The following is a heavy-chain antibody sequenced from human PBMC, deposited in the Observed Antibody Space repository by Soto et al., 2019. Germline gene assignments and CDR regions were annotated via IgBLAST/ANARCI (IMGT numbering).Heavy chain of an antibody. CDR2: ISGSGGST. Sequence: QPGGSLRLSCAASGFTFSSYAMGWVRQAPGKGLEWVSAISGSGGSTYYADSVKGRFTISRDNSKNTLYLQMNSLRAEDTAVYYCAKGRGHRDYVWGSYRYDYYYYYYGMDVWGQGTTVTVSS. J-gene: IGHJ6*02. D-gene: IGHD3-16*02. V-gene: IGHV3-23*01. CDR1: GFTFSSYA. CDR3: AKGRGHRDYVWGSYRYDYYYYYYGMDV.